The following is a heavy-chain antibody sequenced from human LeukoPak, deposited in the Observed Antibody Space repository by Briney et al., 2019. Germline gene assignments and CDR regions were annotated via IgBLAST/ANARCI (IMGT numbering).Heavy chain of an antibody. D-gene: IGHD4/OR15-4a*01. CDR3: AREGARGLHYYFDY. Sequence: SETLSLTCTGSGGSISSYYWSWIRQPAGKGLEWIGRIYTSGSTNYNPSLKSRVTMSVDTSKNQFSLKLSSVTAADTAVYYCAREGARGLHYYFDYWGQGTLVTVSS. CDR2: IYTSGST. J-gene: IGHJ4*02. CDR1: GGSISSYY. V-gene: IGHV4-4*07.